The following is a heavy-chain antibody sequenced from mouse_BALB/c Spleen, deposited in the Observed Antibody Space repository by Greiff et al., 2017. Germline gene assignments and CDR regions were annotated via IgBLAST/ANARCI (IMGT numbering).Heavy chain of an antibody. D-gene: IGHD2-10*02. Sequence: DVKLVESGGGLVKPGGSLKLSCAASGFTFSSYAMSWVRQTPDKRLEWVATISSGGSYTYYPDSVKGRFTISRDNAKNTLYLQMSSLRSEDTAMYYCARHSTVFDYWGQGTTLTVSS. CDR1: GFTFSSYA. CDR3: ARHSTVFDY. V-gene: IGHV5-9-3*01. J-gene: IGHJ2*01. CDR2: ISSGGSYT.